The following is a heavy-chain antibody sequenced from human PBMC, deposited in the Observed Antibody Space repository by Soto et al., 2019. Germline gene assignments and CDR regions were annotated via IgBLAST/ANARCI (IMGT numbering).Heavy chain of an antibody. CDR3: ASMPGGYCSSTSCPPSSYYYYYYMDV. J-gene: IGHJ6*03. D-gene: IGHD2-2*03. Sequence: SETLSLTCTVSGGSISSGGYYWSWIRQHPGKGLEWIGYIYYSGSTYYNPSLKSRVTISVDTSKNQFSLKLSSVTAADTAVYYCASMPGGYCSSTSCPPSSYYYYYYMDVWGKGTTVTVSS. V-gene: IGHV4-31*03. CDR2: IYYSGST. CDR1: GGSISSGGYY.